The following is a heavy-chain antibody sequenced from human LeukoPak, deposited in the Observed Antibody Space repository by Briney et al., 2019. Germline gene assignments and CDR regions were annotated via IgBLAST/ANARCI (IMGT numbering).Heavy chain of an antibody. D-gene: IGHD2-8*01. CDR2: ISWDGGST. V-gene: IGHV3-43*01. CDR3: AKDRGNGYLPDY. Sequence: QSGGSLRLSCAASGFTFDDYTMHWVRQAPGKGLEWVSLISWDGGSTYYADSVKGRFTISRDNSKNSLYLQMNSLRTEDTALYYCAKDRGNGYLPDYWGQGTLVTVSS. CDR1: GFTFDDYT. J-gene: IGHJ4*02.